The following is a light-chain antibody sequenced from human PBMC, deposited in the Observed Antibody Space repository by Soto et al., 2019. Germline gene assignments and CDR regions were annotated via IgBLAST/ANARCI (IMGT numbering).Light chain of an antibody. CDR2: DVT. Sequence: QSALTQPASVSGSPGQAITISCTGTSSDVGAYDFVSWYQHYPGKAPKIVTFDVTHRPPGISDRFSGSKSANTASITSSGLQAEDEACYYCSSYTPRSPLVFGGGTQLHVL. J-gene: IGLJ2*01. CDR1: SSDVGAYDF. CDR3: SSYTPRSPLV. V-gene: IGLV2-14*01.